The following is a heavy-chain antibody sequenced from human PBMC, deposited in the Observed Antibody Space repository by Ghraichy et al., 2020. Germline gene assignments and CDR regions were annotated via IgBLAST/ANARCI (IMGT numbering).Heavy chain of an antibody. CDR1: GFTFNTYA. J-gene: IGHJ3*02. CDR2: ISGDGLRT. Sequence: GGSLRLSCAASGFTFNTYAMSWVRQAPGKGLEWVSSISGDGLRTFYADSVKGRFIISRDSSKNTLYLQMNSLGADDTALYYCAKAENGDYVLDAFDIWGQGTMVTVSS. CDR3: AKAENGDYVLDAFDI. D-gene: IGHD4-17*01. V-gene: IGHV3-23*01.